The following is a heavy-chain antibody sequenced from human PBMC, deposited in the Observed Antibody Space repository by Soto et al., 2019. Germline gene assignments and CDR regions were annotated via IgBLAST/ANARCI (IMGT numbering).Heavy chain of an antibody. J-gene: IGHJ6*02. Sequence: QVQLVQSGAEVKKPGSSVKVSCKASGGTFSSYAISWVRQAPGQGLEWMGGIIPIFGTANYAQKFQGRVTITADESTSTXXMELSSLRSEDTAVYYCARAVVVVAATYYYYGMDVWGQGTTVTVSS. V-gene: IGHV1-69*12. D-gene: IGHD2-15*01. CDR1: GGTFSSYA. CDR3: ARAVVVVAATYYYYGMDV. CDR2: IIPIFGTA.